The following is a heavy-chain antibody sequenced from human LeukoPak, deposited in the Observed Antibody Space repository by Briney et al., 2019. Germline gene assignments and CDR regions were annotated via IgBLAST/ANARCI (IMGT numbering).Heavy chain of an antibody. J-gene: IGHJ5*02. Sequence: GSLRLSCAASGFTFSSHAMSWVRQAPGKGLEWVSSISSSGGSTYYADYVKGRFTISRDNSKNTLHLQLNSLRAEDTAVYYCAKGGRVNPFDPWGQGTLATVSS. CDR1: GFTFSSHA. V-gene: IGHV3-23*01. CDR2: ISSSGGST. CDR3: AKGGRVNPFDP.